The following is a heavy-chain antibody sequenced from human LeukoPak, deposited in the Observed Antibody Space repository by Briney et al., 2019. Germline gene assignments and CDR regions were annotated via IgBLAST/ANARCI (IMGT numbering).Heavy chain of an antibody. CDR2: INPNSGGT. J-gene: IGHJ5*02. CDR1: GYTFTGYY. Sequence: ASVKVSCKASGYTFTGYYMHWVRQAPGQGLEWMGWINPNSGGTNYALKFQGRVTMTRDTSISTAYMELSRLRSDDTAVYYCARGYCSGGSCYSGYTGWFDPWGQGTLVTVSS. CDR3: ARGYCSGGSCYSGYTGWFDP. V-gene: IGHV1-2*02. D-gene: IGHD2-15*01.